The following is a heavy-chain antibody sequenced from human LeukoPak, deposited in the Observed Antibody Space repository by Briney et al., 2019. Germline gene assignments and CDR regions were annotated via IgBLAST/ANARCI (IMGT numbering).Heavy chain of an antibody. D-gene: IGHD3-22*01. V-gene: IGHV4-30-4*01. J-gene: IGHJ4*02. CDR3: ARESPDSSGYYGNY. CDR2: IYYSGST. CDR1: AGSISSGDYY. Sequence: SQTLSLTCTVSAGSISSGDYYWSWIRQPPGKGLEWIGYIYYSGSTYYNPSLKSRVTISVDTSKNQFSLKLSSVTAADTAVYYCARESPDSSGYYGNYWGQGTLVTVSS.